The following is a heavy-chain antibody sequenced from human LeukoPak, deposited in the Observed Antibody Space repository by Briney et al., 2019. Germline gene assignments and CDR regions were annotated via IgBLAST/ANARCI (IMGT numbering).Heavy chain of an antibody. CDR1: GGTFISYA. CDR3: ARGSYSSGYYVY. V-gene: IGHV1-69*04. CDR2: IIPILGIA. J-gene: IGHJ4*02. D-gene: IGHD3-22*01. Sequence: GASVKVSCKASGGTFISYAISWVRQAPGQGLEWMGRIIPILGIANYAQKFQGRVTITADKSTSTAYMELSSLRSEDTAVYYCARGSYSSGYYVYWGQGTLVTVSS.